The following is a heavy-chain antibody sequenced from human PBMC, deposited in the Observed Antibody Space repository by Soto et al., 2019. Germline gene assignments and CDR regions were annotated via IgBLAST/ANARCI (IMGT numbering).Heavy chain of an antibody. CDR1: GFSLTTTSMG. CDR2: IYWDDDK. J-gene: IGHJ5*02. D-gene: IGHD5-12*01. V-gene: IGHV2-5*02. Sequence: QITLKESCPPLVRPAQTLTLTCSFSGFSLTTTSMGVAWIRQPPGKALDGLALIYWDDDKRSSPSLKDRLTISKDTSRSRVVLTISNMNPADTGTYFCAHAGVYDLLSFDPWGPGTLVTVSS. CDR3: AHAGVYDLLSFDP.